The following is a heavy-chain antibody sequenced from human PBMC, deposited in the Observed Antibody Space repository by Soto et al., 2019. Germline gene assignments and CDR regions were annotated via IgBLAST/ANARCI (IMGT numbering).Heavy chain of an antibody. CDR2: IYYSGST. CDR3: ARIDIVATIAEV. D-gene: IGHD5-12*01. V-gene: IGHV4-39*01. J-gene: IGHJ4*02. CDR1: GGSISSSSYY. Sequence: SETLSLTCTVSGGSISSSSYYWGWIRQPPGKGLEWIGSIYYSGSTYYNPSLKSRVTISVDTSKNQFSLKLSSVTAADTAVYYCARIDIVATIAEVWGQGTLVTVSS.